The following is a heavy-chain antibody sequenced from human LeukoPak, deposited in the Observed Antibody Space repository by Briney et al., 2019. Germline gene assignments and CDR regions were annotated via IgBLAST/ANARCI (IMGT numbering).Heavy chain of an antibody. CDR1: GDRVSSTTAA. D-gene: IGHD2-15*01. CDR3: ARDGWPAFDY. V-gene: IGHV6-1*01. J-gene: IGHJ4*02. CDR2: TFYRSKWYN. Sequence: SQTLSLTCAISGDRVSSTTAAWNWIRQSPSSGLEWLGRTFYRSKWYNDYAVSVKSRITINPDTSKNQFSLQLNSVTPEDTAVYFCARDGWPAFDYWGQGTLVTVSS.